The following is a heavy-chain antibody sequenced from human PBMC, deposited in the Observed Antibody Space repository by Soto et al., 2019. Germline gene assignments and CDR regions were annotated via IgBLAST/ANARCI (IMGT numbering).Heavy chain of an antibody. D-gene: IGHD6-19*01. J-gene: IGHJ4*02. V-gene: IGHV3-33*01. Sequence: QVQLVESGGGVVQPWESLRLSCASSGFTFSSHAMHWVRQAPGKGLEWVANIWFDGSNKNYADSVKGRFTISRDNSKNTLFLQVNSLRAEDTAIYYCARAAYTSGYYYFDHWGQGTPVTVSS. CDR2: IWFDGSNK. CDR3: ARAAYTSGYYYFDH. CDR1: GFTFSSHA.